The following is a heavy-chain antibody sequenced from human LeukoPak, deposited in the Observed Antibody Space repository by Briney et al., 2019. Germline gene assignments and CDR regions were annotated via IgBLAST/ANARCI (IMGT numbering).Heavy chain of an antibody. CDR2: TYHTATS. CDR3: ARHSSGFYSPFFDY. D-gene: IGHD3-22*01. CDR1: GGSLSSYY. J-gene: IGHJ4*02. V-gene: IGHV4-59*08. Sequence: SETLSLTCTVSGGSLSSYYWGWIRQFPGKGLDFIGFTYHTATSNYNPSLKSRVSMSIDMSKNALYLNLSSVTAADTAIYYCARHSSGFYSPFFDYWGRGALVTVSS.